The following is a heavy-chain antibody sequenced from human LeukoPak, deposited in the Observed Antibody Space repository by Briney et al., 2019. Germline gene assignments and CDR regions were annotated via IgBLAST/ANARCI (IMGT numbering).Heavy chain of an antibody. D-gene: IGHD3-10*01. V-gene: IGHV4-31*03. CDR2: IYYSGST. CDR3: AREAPQLRFDYYYGMDV. Sequence: SQTLSLTCTVSGGSVSSGGYYWSWIRQHPGKGLEWIGYIYYSGSTYYNPSLKSRVTISVDTSKNQFSLKLSSVTAADTAVYYCAREAPQLRFDYYYGMDVWGQGTTVTVSS. J-gene: IGHJ6*02. CDR1: GGSVSSGGYY.